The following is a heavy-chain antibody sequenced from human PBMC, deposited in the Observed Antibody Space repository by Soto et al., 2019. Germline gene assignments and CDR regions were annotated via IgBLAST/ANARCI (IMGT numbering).Heavy chain of an antibody. CDR3: ASYRLLQPRLDY. CDR2: IYHSGST. J-gene: IGHJ4*02. D-gene: IGHD2-21*01. Sequence: QLPLQESGSGLVKPSQTLSLACAVSGGSISSGDYTWTWIRQQPGKALEWIGYIYHSGSTYYTPSLKSRVTISVDRSKNQFSLRLSSVTAADTAVYYCASYRLLQPRLDYWGQGTLGTVSS. V-gene: IGHV4-30-2*01. CDR1: GGSISSGDYT.